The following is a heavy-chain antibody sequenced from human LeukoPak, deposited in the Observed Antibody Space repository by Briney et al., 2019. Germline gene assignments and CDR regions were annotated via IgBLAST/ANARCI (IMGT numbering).Heavy chain of an antibody. D-gene: IGHD4-23*01. CDR1: GFSFNSYS. J-gene: IGHJ4*02. Sequence: GRSLRLSCAASGFSFNSYSMNWVRQAPGKGLEWVSSISSSSTYIYYADSVKGRFTISRDNAKNSLYPQMNSLRAEDTAVYYCARPDYGGIDYWGQGTLVTVSS. V-gene: IGHV3-21*01. CDR2: ISSSSTYI. CDR3: ARPDYGGIDY.